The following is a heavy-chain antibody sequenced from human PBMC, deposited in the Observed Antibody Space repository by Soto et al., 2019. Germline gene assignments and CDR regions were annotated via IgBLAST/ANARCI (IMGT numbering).Heavy chain of an antibody. D-gene: IGHD3-3*01. CDR1: GFRFTSYW. CDR3: AKTGVADAFDI. Sequence: GESLKISCRGSGFRFTSYWMGWVRQVPGKGLECMGIIYPSDSDTRYKPSFQGQVTISVDESINTAYLQWSSLKTSATDMYYCAKTGVADAFDIWGQGTVVTVSS. J-gene: IGHJ3*02. V-gene: IGHV5-51*01. CDR2: IYPSDSDT.